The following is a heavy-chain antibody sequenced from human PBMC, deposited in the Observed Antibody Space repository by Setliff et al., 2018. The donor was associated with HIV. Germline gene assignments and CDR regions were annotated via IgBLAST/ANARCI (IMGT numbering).Heavy chain of an antibody. CDR3: ATDRTQTGMNMVRGRLTDPARYPLDY. V-gene: IGHV1-69*10. J-gene: IGHJ4*02. D-gene: IGHD3-10*01. Sequence: SVKVSCKASGGTFSSYGISWVRQAPGQGLEWMGGIIPILGVTNYAQKFQGRVTITADKSTSTAYMELSSLRSEDTAVYYCATDRTQTGMNMVRGRLTDPARYPLDYWGQGTLVTVSS. CDR2: IIPILGVT. CDR1: GGTFSSYG.